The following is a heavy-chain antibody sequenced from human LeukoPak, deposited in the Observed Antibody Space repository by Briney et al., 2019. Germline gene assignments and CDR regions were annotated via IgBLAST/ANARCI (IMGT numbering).Heavy chain of an antibody. CDR3: ARGFQWELLKRVRAFDI. D-gene: IGHD1-26*01. Sequence: GGSLRLSCAASGFTFSSYSMNRVRQAPGKGLEWVSSISSSSSYIYYADSVKGRFTISRDNAKNSLYLQMNSLRAEDTAVYYCARGFQWELLKRVRAFDIWGQGTMVTVSS. CDR2: ISSSSSYI. CDR1: GFTFSSYS. J-gene: IGHJ3*02. V-gene: IGHV3-21*01.